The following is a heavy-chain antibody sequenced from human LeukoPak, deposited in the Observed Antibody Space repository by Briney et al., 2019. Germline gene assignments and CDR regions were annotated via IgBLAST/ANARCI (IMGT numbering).Heavy chain of an antibody. D-gene: IGHD5-12*01. J-gene: IGHJ4*02. V-gene: IGHV1-2*02. CDR3: ARAYTGFEAFDY. CDR1: GYTFIGYY. Sequence: ASVKVSCKASGYTFIGYYMHWVRQAPGQGLEWMGWINPNSGGTNYAQKFQDRVTMTRDTSISTAYMELSRLRSDDTAMYFCARAYTGFEAFDYWGQGTLVTLSS. CDR2: INPNSGGT.